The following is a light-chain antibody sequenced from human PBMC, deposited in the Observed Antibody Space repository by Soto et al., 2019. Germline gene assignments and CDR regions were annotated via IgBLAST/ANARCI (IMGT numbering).Light chain of an antibody. V-gene: IGKV3-11*01. CDR2: DAS. Sequence: EIVLTQFPATLSLSPGERATLSCRPSQSVTSYLAWYQQKPGQAPRLLIYDASNRATGIPARFSGSGSGTDFTLTISSLEPEDFAVYYCQQRSNWPYTFGQGTKLEIK. CDR1: QSVTSY. J-gene: IGKJ2*01. CDR3: QQRSNWPYT.